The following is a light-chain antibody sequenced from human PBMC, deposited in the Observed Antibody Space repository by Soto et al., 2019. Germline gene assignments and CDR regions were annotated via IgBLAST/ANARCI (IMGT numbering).Light chain of an antibody. CDR1: QSVRNNY. J-gene: IGKJ2*01. CDR3: QQYGGSPPYT. V-gene: IGKV3-20*01. CDR2: GSF. Sequence: EIVLTQSPGTLSLSPGERASLSCRASQSVRNNYLAWYQRKPGQPPRLLIFGSFNRATGIPDRFSGSGSGTDFTLTISRLEPEDFAVYFCQQYGGSPPYTFGQGTKVEIK.